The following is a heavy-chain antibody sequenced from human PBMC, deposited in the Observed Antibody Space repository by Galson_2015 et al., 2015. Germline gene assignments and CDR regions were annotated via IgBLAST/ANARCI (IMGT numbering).Heavy chain of an antibody. CDR3: ARSYSISRAHDAFDI. V-gene: IGHV4-38-2*01. CDR2: IYHSGIT. Sequence: LSLTCAVSGYSISSGYYWGWIRQPPGKGLEWIGSIYHSGITYYNPSLKSRVTISVDTSKNQFSLKLSSVTAADTAVYYCARSYSISRAHDAFDIWGQGTMVTVSS. CDR1: GYSISSGYY. J-gene: IGHJ3*02. D-gene: IGHD6-6*01.